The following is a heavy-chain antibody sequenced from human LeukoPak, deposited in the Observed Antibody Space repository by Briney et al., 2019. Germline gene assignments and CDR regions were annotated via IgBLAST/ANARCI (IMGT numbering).Heavy chain of an antibody. Sequence: SSETLSLTCTVSGGSISSSSYYWGWIRQPPGKGLEWIGSIYYSGSTYYNPSLKSRVTISVDTSKNQFSLKLSSVTAADTAVYYCARDFGGWYPGLFDYWGQGTLVTVSS. D-gene: IGHD6-19*01. CDR3: ARDFGGWYPGLFDY. J-gene: IGHJ4*02. V-gene: IGHV4-39*07. CDR2: IYYSGST. CDR1: GGSISSSSYY.